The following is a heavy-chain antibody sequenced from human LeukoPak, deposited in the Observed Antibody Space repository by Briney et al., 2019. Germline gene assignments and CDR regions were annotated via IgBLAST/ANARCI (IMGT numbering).Heavy chain of an antibody. CDR1: GFIFSTYG. D-gene: IGHD3-10*01. J-gene: IGHJ4*02. V-gene: IGHV3-30*02. Sequence: PGGSLRLSCAASGFIFSTYGMHWVRQSPGKGLEWVAFIRYDGTNQSYVDSVKGRFTISRDNAKNTVYLQMISLRPEDTAVYYCAKDVSDGDYFDFWGQGILVAVSS. CDR3: AKDVSDGDYFDF. CDR2: IRYDGTNQ.